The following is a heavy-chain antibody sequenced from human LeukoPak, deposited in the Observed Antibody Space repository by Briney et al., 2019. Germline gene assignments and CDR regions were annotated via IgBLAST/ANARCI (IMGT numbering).Heavy chain of an antibody. Sequence: SETLSLTCTVSGGSISSDCWSWIRQPPGKGLEWIGNIYYSGSTHYNPSLKSRVTISVDTSKNQFSLRLSSVTAADTAVYYCARREYGSGIDWGQGTLVIVSS. CDR3: ARREYGSGID. CDR1: GGSISSDC. V-gene: IGHV4-39*01. CDR2: IYYSGST. D-gene: IGHD3-10*01. J-gene: IGHJ4*02.